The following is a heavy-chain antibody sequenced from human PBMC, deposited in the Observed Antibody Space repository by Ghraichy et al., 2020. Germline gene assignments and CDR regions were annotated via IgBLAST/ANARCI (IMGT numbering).Heavy chain of an antibody. Sequence: GESLNISCSPSGFTFSNYAMHWVRQAPGKGLEFVSAISINGGSTYYADSVKGRFTISRDNSKNTLHLQMSSLKTEDTAVYYCVKGYFKLDCWGQGTLVTVSS. V-gene: IGHV3-64D*09. CDR2: ISINGGST. J-gene: IGHJ4*02. D-gene: IGHD3-9*01. CDR1: GFTFSNYA. CDR3: VKGYFKLDC.